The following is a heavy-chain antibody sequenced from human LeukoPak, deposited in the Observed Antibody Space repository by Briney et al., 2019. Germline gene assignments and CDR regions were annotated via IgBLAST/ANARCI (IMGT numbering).Heavy chain of an antibody. CDR1: GLTFRNYS. D-gene: IGHD2-15*01. Sequence: GGSLRLSWAAWGLTFRNYSINWVRQAPGKGLEWVSSISSGGRYIYYADSVKGRFTISRDNAKNSLYLQMNSLRAEDTALYYCDRCSCGSCYHSDDYWGQGTLVTVST. CDR2: ISSGGRYI. V-gene: IGHV3-21*01. CDR3: DRCSCGSCYHSDDY. J-gene: IGHJ4*02.